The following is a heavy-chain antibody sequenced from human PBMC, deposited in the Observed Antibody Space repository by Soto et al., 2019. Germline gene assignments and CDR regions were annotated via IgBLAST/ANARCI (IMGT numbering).Heavy chain of an antibody. D-gene: IGHD2-15*01. CDR2: IHWNDDN. CDR1: GFSLTTGRVG. J-gene: IGHJ4*02. Sequence: QITLEETGPTLVKPTQTLTLTCTFSGFSLTTGRVGVGWIRQPPGKALEWLAVIHWNDDNHYSPSLKSSLTITKDTTKNQVVLTLTNMDPVDTATYYCTHRLVGSGQGYWGQGTLVTVSS. CDR3: THRLVGSGQGY. V-gene: IGHV2-5*01.